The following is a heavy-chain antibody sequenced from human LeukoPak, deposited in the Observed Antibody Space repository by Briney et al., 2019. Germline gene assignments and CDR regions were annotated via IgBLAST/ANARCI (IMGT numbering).Heavy chain of an antibody. CDR3: ARLASIQATYFFDY. V-gene: IGHV3-33*01. Sequence: GGSLRLSCAASGFTFNGYGMHWVRQAPGKGLEWVAVIWYDGSYKYYADSVKGRFTISKDNSKNTLELQMSSLRADDTAVYYCARLASIQATYFFDYWGQGTLVTVSS. J-gene: IGHJ4*02. CDR2: IWYDGSYK. CDR1: GFTFNGYG. D-gene: IGHD2-21*01.